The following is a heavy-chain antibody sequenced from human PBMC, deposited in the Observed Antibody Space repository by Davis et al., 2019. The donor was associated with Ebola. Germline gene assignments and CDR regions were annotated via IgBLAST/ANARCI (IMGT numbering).Heavy chain of an antibody. J-gene: IGHJ4*02. CDR2: MNPNSGNT. V-gene: IGHV1-8*01. CDR3: ARVRRDGYNYYFDY. CDR1: GYTFTSYD. D-gene: IGHD5-24*01. Sequence: AASVKVSCKASGYTFTSYDINWVRQATGQGLEWMGWMNPNSGNTGYAQKFQGRVTMTRNTSISTAYMELSSLRSEDTAVYYCARVRRDGYNYYFDYWGQGTLVTVSS.